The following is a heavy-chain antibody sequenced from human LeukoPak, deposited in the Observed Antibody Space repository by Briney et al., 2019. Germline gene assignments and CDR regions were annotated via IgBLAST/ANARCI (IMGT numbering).Heavy chain of an antibody. CDR3: ARGSDGDYGGYYYYYMDV. V-gene: IGHV1-8*03. J-gene: IGHJ6*03. CDR2: MNPNSGNR. D-gene: IGHD4-17*01. CDR1: GYTFTNYD. Sequence: ASVKVSCKASGYTFTNYDINWVRQATGQGLEWMGWMNPNSGNRGYAQKFQGRVTFTRNTSISTAYMELSSLRSVDTAVYYCARGSDGDYGGYYYYYMDVWGEGTTVTVSS.